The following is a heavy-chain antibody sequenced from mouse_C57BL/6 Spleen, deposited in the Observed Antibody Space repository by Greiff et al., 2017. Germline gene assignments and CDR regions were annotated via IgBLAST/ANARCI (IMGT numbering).Heavy chain of an antibody. J-gene: IGHJ2*01. CDR2: INPYNGGT. V-gene: IGHV1-19*01. CDR3: ASQGELRRGFDD. Sequence: EVNLVESGPVLVKPGASVKMSCKASGYTFTDYYMNWVKQSHGKSLEWIGVINPYNGGTNYNGKFKGKATLTADKSSSTAYMQLSSLTSEDSAVYFSASQGELRRGFDDWGQGTTLTVSS. CDR1: GYTFTDYY. D-gene: IGHD2-4*01.